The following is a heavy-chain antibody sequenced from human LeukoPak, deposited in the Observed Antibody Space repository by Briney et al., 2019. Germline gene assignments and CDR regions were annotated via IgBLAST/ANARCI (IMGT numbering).Heavy chain of an antibody. V-gene: IGHV3-23*01. Sequence: GGSLRLSCAASGFTFSSYAMRWVRQAPGKGLERVSTISGAGGSTHYADSVKGRFTISRDNSQNTLYLQMNSLRAEDTAVYYCAKGRYYVDYWGQGTLVTVSS. CDR3: AKGRYYVDY. CDR1: GFTFSSYA. J-gene: IGHJ4*02. D-gene: IGHD3-10*01. CDR2: ISGAGGST.